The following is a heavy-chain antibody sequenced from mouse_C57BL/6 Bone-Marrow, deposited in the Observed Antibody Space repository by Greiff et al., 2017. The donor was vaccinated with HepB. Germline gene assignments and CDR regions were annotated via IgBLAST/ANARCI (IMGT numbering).Heavy chain of an antibody. J-gene: IGHJ3*01. CDR1: GYSFTGYY. CDR2: INPSTGGT. CDR3: ANSIVTTFAY. Sequence: EVQLQQSGPELVKPGASVKISCKASGYSFTGYYMNWVKQIPEKSLEWIGEINPSTGGTTYNQKFKAKSTLTVDKSSSTDYMQLKSLTSEDSAVSDGANSIVTTFAYWVQGALVTVSA. V-gene: IGHV1-42*01. D-gene: IGHD2-1*01.